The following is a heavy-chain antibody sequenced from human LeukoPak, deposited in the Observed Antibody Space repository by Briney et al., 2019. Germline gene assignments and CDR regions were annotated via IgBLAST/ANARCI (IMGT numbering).Heavy chain of an antibody. D-gene: IGHD1-14*01. Sequence: PGGSLRLSCAASGFTFSSYSMNWVRQAPGKGLEWVSSISSSSSYIYYADSVKGRFTISRDNAKNSLYLQMNSLRAEDTAVYYCAREPEREYYGMDVWGQGTTVTVSS. CDR3: AREPEREYYGMDV. J-gene: IGHJ6*02. V-gene: IGHV3-21*01. CDR1: GFTFSSYS. CDR2: ISSSSSYI.